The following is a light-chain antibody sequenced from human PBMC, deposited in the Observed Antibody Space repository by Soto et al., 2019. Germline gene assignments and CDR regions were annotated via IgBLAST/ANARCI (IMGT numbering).Light chain of an antibody. CDR2: SAS. V-gene: IGKV3-15*01. J-gene: IGKJ4*01. CDR1: QIVSNN. Sequence: EVVMTQSPATLSVSPGERATLSYRASQIVSNNIAWYQQKPGQAPRLFIYSASTSATGIPARFSGSASGTEFTLTISSLQSEDFAVYYCQQYKEWPLPFGGGTKVETK. CDR3: QQYKEWPLP.